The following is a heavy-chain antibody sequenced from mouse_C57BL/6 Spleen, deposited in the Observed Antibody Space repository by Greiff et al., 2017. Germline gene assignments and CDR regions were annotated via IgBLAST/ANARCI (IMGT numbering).Heavy chain of an antibody. D-gene: IGHD1-1*01. CDR2: IRNKANGYTT. CDR1: GFTFTDYY. V-gene: IGHV7-3*01. J-gene: IGHJ2*01. Sequence: DVKLVESGGGLVQPGGSLSLSCAASGFTFTDYYMSWVRQPPGKALEWLGFIRNKANGYTTEYSASVKGRFTISRDNSQSILYLQMNALRAEDSATYYCARYGYGYYFDYWGQGTTLTVSS. CDR3: ARYGYGYYFDY.